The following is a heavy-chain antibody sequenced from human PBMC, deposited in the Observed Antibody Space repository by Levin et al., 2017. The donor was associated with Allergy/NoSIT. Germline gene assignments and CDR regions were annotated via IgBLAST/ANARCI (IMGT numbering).Heavy chain of an antibody. Sequence: ASVKVSCKASGYIFTTHTIHWVRQAPGQRPEWMGWINPGSGDTKISQRFQGRVTIARDTSASTVYMSLSSLRSEDTAIYFCARVEYCRGDDCYSFDQWGQGTLVTVSS. CDR1: GYIFTTHT. D-gene: IGHD2-21*01. CDR2: INPGSGDT. CDR3: ARVEYCRGDDCYSFDQ. J-gene: IGHJ4*02. V-gene: IGHV1-3*01.